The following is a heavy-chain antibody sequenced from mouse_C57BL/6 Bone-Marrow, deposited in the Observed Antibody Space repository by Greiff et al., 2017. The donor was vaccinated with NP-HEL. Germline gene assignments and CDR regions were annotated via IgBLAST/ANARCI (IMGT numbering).Heavy chain of an antibody. V-gene: IGHV5-16*01. Sequence: EVQGVESEGGLVQPGSSMKLSCTASGFTFSDYYMAWVRQVPEKGLEWVANINYDGSSTYYLDSLKSRFIISRDHAKNILYLQMSSLKSEDTAAYCCTRDGFSTTVVGIDSWGKGTTLTVSS. CDR2: INYDGSST. D-gene: IGHD1-1*01. J-gene: IGHJ2*01. CDR1: GFTFSDYY. CDR3: TRDGFSTTVVGIDS.